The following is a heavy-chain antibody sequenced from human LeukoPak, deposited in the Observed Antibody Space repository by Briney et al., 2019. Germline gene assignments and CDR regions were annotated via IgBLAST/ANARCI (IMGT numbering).Heavy chain of an antibody. J-gene: IGHJ6*02. Sequence: SETLSLTCAVYGGSFSGYYWSWIRQPPGKGLEWIGEINHSGSTNYNPSLKSRVTISVDTSKNQFSLKLSSVTAADTAVYYCARNWNGKDYYYYGMDVWGQGTTVTVSS. D-gene: IGHD1-1*01. CDR2: INHSGST. CDR1: GGSFSGYY. V-gene: IGHV4-34*01. CDR3: ARNWNGKDYYYYGMDV.